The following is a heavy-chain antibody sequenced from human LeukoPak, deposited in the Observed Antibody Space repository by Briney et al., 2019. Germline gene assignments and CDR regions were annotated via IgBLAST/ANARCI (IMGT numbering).Heavy chain of an antibody. V-gene: IGHV3-23*01. CDR3: AKNYESGRGVPYSMDV. J-gene: IGHJ6*02. CDR2: IYSGGGGTT. D-gene: IGHD3-10*01. Sequence: GGPLRLSCAASGFNFSSYAMRWVRQAPGKGLEWVSAIYSGGGGTTIYADSVKGRFTISRDNSKNTPYLQMSSLRGEDTAVYYCAKNYESGRGVPYSMDVWGQGTMVTVSS. CDR1: GFNFSSYA.